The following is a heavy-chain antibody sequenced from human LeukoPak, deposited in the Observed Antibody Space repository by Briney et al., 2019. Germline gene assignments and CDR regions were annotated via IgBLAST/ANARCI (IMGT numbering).Heavy chain of an antibody. CDR2: ISVYNGDT. J-gene: IGHJ4*02. CDR3: ARVGANRLFDY. V-gene: IGHV1-18*01. Sequence: ASVKVSCKASGYTFSSFGFMWVRQAPGQGLDWMGWISVYNGDTRYAQKFQGRVTMTRDTSTSTVYMELSSLRSEDTAVYYCARVGANRLFDYWGQGTLVTVSS. D-gene: IGHD1-26*01. CDR1: GYTFSSFG.